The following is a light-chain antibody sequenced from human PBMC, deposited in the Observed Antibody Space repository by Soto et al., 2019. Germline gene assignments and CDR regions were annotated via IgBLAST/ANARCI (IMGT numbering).Light chain of an antibody. CDR1: TSDVGGYNY. CDR3: TSYTSSSTLVV. CDR2: DVS. Sequence: QSVLTKPASVSGSPGQSITISCTGTTSDVGGYNYVSWYQHHPGKAPKLMIYDVSYRPSGVSNRFSGSKSGNTASLTISGLQAEDEADYYCTSYTSSSTLVVFGGGTKLTVL. J-gene: IGLJ3*02. V-gene: IGLV2-14*03.